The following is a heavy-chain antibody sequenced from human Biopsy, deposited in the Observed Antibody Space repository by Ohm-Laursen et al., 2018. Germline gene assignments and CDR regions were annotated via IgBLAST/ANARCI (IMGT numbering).Heavy chain of an antibody. D-gene: IGHD3-22*01. J-gene: IGHJ4*02. CDR2: VHYSGAT. CDR3: AKQGIRGYYEY. CDR1: DGSINSNDYY. V-gene: IGHV4-39*01. Sequence: TLSLTCTVSDGSINSNDYYWGWIRQAPGKGLEWLGSVHYSGATYYNPSLDSRLTIFEDTSKNHFSLKLSSVTAADTAVYYCAKQGIRGYYEYWGQGSLVTVSS.